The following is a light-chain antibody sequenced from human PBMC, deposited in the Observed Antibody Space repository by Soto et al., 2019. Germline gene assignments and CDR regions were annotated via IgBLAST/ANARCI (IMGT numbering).Light chain of an antibody. J-gene: IGLJ1*01. CDR1: SSDVGSYNL. Sequence: QSALTQPASVSGSPGQSITISCTGTSSDVGSYNLVSWYQQHPGKAPKLMIYEGSKRPSGVSNRLSGYKSGNTASLTISGLEAEDEADDYGCSYAGSSTTYGFGTGTKVTVL. CDR3: CSYAGSSTTYG. V-gene: IGLV2-23*01. CDR2: EGS.